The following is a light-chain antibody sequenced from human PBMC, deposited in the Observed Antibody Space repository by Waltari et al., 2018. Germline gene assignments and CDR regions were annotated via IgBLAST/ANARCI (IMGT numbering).Light chain of an antibody. CDR3: QQYNNWPPYT. J-gene: IGKJ2*01. Sequence: EIVMTQSPATLSVSPGDTASLSCRPSQSVSSNLAWYQQKPGQAPRLLIYGAYTRATGIPARFSGSGSGTEFTLTISSLQSEDFAVYYCQQYNNWPPYTFGQGTKLEIK. CDR1: QSVSSN. V-gene: IGKV3-15*01. CDR2: GAY.